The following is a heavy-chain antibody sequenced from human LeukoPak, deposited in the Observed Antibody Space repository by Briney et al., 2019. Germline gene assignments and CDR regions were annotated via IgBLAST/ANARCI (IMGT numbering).Heavy chain of an antibody. V-gene: IGHV4-38-2*02. Sequence: PSETLSLTCTVSGYSISSGYYWGWIRQPPGKGLEWIGSIYHSGSTDYNPSLKSRVTMSVDTSKNQFSLKLSSVTAADTAVYYCARGRNKPYYYYYYMDVWGKGTTVTVSS. D-gene: IGHD1-14*01. J-gene: IGHJ6*03. CDR2: IYHSGST. CDR1: GYSISSGYY. CDR3: ARGRNKPYYYYYYMDV.